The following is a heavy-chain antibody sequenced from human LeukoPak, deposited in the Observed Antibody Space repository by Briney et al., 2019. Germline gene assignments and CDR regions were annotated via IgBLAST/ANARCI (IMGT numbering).Heavy chain of an antibody. V-gene: IGHV4-59*04. J-gene: IGHJ4*02. Sequence: PSETLSPTCTVSGGSISSYYWSWLRQPPGKGLEWIGYIYYSGSTYYNPSLKSRVTTSVDTSKNQFSLKLSSVTAADTAVYYCARRSEGATNYWGQGTLVTVSS. CDR3: ARRSEGATNY. CDR2: IYYSGST. D-gene: IGHD1-26*01. CDR1: GGSISSYY.